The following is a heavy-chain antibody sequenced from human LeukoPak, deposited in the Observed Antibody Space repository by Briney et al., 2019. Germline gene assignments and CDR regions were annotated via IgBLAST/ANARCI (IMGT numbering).Heavy chain of an antibody. CDR3: GGDYSSGWAGSFDI. CDR1: GFTFSSYS. J-gene: IGHJ3*02. Sequence: PGGSLRLSCAASGFTFSSYSMSWVRQAPGKGLEWVSAVSGSGGSTYYADSVKGRFTISRDNSKNILYLQMNSLRAEDTAVYYCGGDYSSGWAGSFDIWGQGTMVTVSS. V-gene: IGHV3-23*01. CDR2: VSGSGGST. D-gene: IGHD6-19*01.